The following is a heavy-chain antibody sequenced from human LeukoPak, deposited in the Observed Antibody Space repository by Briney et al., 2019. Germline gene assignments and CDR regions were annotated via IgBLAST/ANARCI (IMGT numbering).Heavy chain of an antibody. Sequence: SETLSFTCAVYGGSFSGYYWSWIRHPPGKGLEWIGEINHSGSTNYNPSLKSRVTISVDTSKTQFSLKLSSVTAADTAVYYCGKGDYGDYLWYWGQGTLVTVSS. CDR3: GKGDYGDYLWY. CDR2: INHSGST. V-gene: IGHV4-34*01. CDR1: GGSFSGYY. J-gene: IGHJ4*02. D-gene: IGHD4-17*01.